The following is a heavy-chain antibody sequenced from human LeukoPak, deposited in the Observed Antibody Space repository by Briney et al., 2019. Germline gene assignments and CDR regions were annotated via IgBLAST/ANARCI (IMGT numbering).Heavy chain of an antibody. CDR3: ANGAGTGWSTGLYGFEI. J-gene: IGHJ3*02. D-gene: IGHD6-19*01. V-gene: IGHV3-23*01. CDR2: ISGSGGNT. Sequence: LGGSLRLSCAASGFTFNSYAMSWVRQAPGRGLEWVSGISGSGGNTYYADSVKGRFTVSRDNSKNTLFVQMNSLRVEDTAIYYCANGAGTGWSTGLYGFEIWGQGTMVTVSS. CDR1: GFTFNSYA.